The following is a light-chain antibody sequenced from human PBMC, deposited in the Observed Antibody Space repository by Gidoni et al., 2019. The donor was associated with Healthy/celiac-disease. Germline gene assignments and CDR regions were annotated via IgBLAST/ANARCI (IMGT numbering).Light chain of an antibody. Sequence: EIVLTQSPAPLSLSPGERATLSCRASQSVSSYLARYQQKPGEAPRLLIYDASYRATGVPARFSGSGSWTDFTLTISSLEPEDFAVYYCQQRSNWPLMYTFGQGTKLEIK. CDR2: DAS. CDR1: QSVSSY. V-gene: IGKV3-11*01. J-gene: IGKJ2*01. CDR3: QQRSNWPLMYT.